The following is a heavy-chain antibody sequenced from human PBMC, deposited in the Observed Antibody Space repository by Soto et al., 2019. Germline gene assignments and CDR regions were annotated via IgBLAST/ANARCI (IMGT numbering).Heavy chain of an antibody. CDR1: GGSISSGDYY. J-gene: IGHJ2*01. Sequence: QVQLQESGPGLVKPSQTLSLTCTVSGGSISSGDYYWSWIRQPPGKGLEWIGYIYYSGNTYCDPSLKSRVTISVDTSKNQFSLKLSSVTAADTAVYYCTRFIDCTNGICYRYFDLWGRGTLVTVSS. CDR3: TRFIDCTNGICYRYFDL. V-gene: IGHV4-30-4*01. D-gene: IGHD2-8*01. CDR2: IYYSGNT.